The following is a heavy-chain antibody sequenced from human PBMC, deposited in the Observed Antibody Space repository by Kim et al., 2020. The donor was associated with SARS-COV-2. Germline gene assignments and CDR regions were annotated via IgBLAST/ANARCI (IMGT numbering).Heavy chain of an antibody. D-gene: IGHD3-16*01. CDR2: IYYSGNT. CDR3: ARRKLWSEHDTFDI. Sequence: SETLSLTCTVSGGSISSSAYYWGWIRQPPGKGLEWIGTIYYSGNTYYNPSLKSRLTISIDTSKKQFSLKLSAVTAADTAVYYCARRKLWSEHDTFDIWGQGRMVTVSS. V-gene: IGHV4-39*01. J-gene: IGHJ3*02. CDR1: GGSISSSAYY.